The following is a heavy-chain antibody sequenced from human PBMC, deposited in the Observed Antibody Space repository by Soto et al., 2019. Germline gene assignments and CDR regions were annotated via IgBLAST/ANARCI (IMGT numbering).Heavy chain of an antibody. J-gene: IGHJ3*02. CDR1: GFTVSSNY. CDR2: IYSGGST. V-gene: IGHV3-53*01. D-gene: IGHD4-4*01. CDR3: AREKPPSAYSNLPPIPNDAFDI. Sequence: PGGSLRLSCAASGFTVSSNYMSWVRQAPGKGLEWVSVIYSGGSTYYADSVKGRFTISRDNSKNTLYLQMNSLRAEDTAVYYCAREKPPSAYSNLPPIPNDAFDIWGQGTMVTVSS.